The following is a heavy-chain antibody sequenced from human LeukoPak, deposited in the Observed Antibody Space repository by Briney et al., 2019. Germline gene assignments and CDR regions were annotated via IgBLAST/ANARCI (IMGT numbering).Heavy chain of an antibody. D-gene: IGHD6-19*01. CDR3: ARGAVAHFDY. CDR1: GDSVSSNSAA. Sequence: SQTLSLTCAISGDSVSSNSAAWNWIRQSPSRGLEWLGRTYYRSKWYTDYAVSVKSRITINSDTSKNQFSLQLNSVTPEDTAVCYYARGAVAHFDYWGQGTLVTVSS. V-gene: IGHV6-1*01. CDR2: TYYRSKWYT. J-gene: IGHJ4*02.